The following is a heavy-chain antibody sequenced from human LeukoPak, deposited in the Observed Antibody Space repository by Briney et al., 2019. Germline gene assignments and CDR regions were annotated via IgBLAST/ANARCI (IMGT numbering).Heavy chain of an antibody. J-gene: IGHJ4*02. CDR2: ISGGGETT. V-gene: IGHV3-23*01. CDR1: GFTFSSYS. D-gene: IGHD4-17*01. Sequence: GGSLRLSCAASGFTFSSYSMNWVRQAPGKGLEWVSSISGGGETTYYADSAKGRFTISRHNSQNTLYLQMNSLRAEDTAVYYCARDYADYVGYFFFDYWGQGTLVTVSS. CDR3: ARDYADYVGYFFFDY.